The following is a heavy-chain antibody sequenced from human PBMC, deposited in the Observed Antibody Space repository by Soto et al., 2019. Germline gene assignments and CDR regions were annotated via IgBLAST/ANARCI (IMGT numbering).Heavy chain of an antibody. CDR2: IWYDGTNK. J-gene: IGHJ4*02. CDR1: GFTFSSYG. CDR3: ARGGSNLVDLDY. D-gene: IGHD2-15*01. Sequence: QVQLVESGGGVVQPGRSLRLSCAASGFTFSSYGMHWVRQAPGKGLEWVAVIWYDGTNKYYADSVKGRFTISRDNSKNTLYLQMNGLRAEETAVEYCARGGSNLVDLDYWGQGTLVTVSS. V-gene: IGHV3-33*01.